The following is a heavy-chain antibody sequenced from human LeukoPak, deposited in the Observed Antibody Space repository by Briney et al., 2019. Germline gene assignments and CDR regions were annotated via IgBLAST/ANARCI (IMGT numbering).Heavy chain of an antibody. Sequence: PGGSLRLSCAASGFTFSSYWMHWVRQAPGKGLVWVSRINSDGSSTSYADSVKGRFTISRDNAKNTLYLQMNSLRADDTAVYYCARLPVDTAMESGYWGQGTLVTVS. CDR2: INSDGSST. CDR1: GFTFSSYW. D-gene: IGHD5-18*01. J-gene: IGHJ4*02. CDR3: ARLPVDTAMESGY. V-gene: IGHV3-74*01.